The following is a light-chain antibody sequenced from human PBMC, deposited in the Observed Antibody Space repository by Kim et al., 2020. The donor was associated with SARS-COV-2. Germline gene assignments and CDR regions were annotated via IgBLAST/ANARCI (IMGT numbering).Light chain of an antibody. V-gene: IGKV3-20*01. Sequence: PGERVTLSCRASQSVSSSYLTWYQQKPGQAPRLLIYGASSRATGIPDRFSGSGSGTDFTLTISRLEPEDFAVYYCQQYGSSPQTFGQGTRLE. J-gene: IGKJ5*01. CDR1: QSVSSSY. CDR2: GAS. CDR3: QQYGSSPQT.